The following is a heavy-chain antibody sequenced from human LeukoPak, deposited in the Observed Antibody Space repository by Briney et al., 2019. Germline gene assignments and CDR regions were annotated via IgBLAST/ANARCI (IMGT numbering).Heavy chain of an antibody. D-gene: IGHD3-10*01. V-gene: IGHV4-59*01. CDR3: ARVGYYGNYFDY. CDR2: IYYSGST. Sequence: SETLSLTCTVSGGSISSYYWSWIRQPPGKGLEWIGYIYYSGSTNYNPSLKSRVTISVDTSKNQFSLKLSSVTAADTAVYYCARVGYYGNYFDYWGQGTLVTVSS. CDR1: GGSISSYY. J-gene: IGHJ4*02.